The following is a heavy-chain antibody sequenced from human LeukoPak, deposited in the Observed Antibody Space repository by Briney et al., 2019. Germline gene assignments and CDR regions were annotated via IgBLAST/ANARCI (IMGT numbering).Heavy chain of an antibody. D-gene: IGHD3-22*01. V-gene: IGHV3-11*01. Sequence: GRSLRLSCAASGYSFGDHYMTWIHQAPGKGLEWVSYVSGSGNTIYHADSVKGRFTISRDTAKNSVHLQMNSLRVDDTAVYYCARGPDYYYDSSGSFDYWGQGTLVTVSS. CDR1: GYSFGDHY. CDR2: VSGSGNTI. J-gene: IGHJ4*02. CDR3: ARGPDYYYDSSGSFDY.